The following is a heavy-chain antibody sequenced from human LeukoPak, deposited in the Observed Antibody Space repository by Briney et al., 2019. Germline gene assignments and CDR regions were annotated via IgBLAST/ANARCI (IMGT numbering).Heavy chain of an antibody. V-gene: IGHV3-21*01. CDR3: VRDITMVRGIIPIPFDS. CDR2: ISSTSSYI. Sequence: PGGSLRLSCAASGFTFSSYSMNWVRQAPGKGLEWVSSISSTSSYIYYADSVKGRFTISRDNAKNSLYLQMKSLRAEDTAVYYCVRDITMVRGIIPIPFDSWGQGTLVTVSS. D-gene: IGHD3-10*01. J-gene: IGHJ4*02. CDR1: GFTFSSYS.